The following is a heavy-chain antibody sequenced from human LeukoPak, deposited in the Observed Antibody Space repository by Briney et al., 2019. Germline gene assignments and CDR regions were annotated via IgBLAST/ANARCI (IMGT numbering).Heavy chain of an antibody. CDR2: INLNSGDT. V-gene: IGHV1-2*02. D-gene: IGHD3-9*01. J-gene: IGHJ5*02. CDR1: GYTFTDYY. CDR3: ARSYFDVLTNYYMWLAP. Sequence: ASVKVFCKASGYTFTDYYIHWVRQAPGQGLEWMGWINLNSGDTYYAQNFQDRVTMTGDTSISTAYLELSSLRSDDTAVFYCARSYFDVLTNYYMWLAPWGQGTLVTVSS.